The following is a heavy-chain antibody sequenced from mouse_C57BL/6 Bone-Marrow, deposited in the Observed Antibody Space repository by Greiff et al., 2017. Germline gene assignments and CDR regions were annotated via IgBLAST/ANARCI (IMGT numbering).Heavy chain of an antibody. J-gene: IGHJ4*01. CDR3: ARWGDN. V-gene: IGHV1-64*01. CDR1: GYTFTSSW. CDR2: IHPNSGST. Sequence: QVQLKQPGAELVKPGASVKLSCKASGYTFTSSWMHLVKQRPGPGLVWIGMIHPNSGSTNYNEKFKKKATLTADKSSSTAYIQHSSRTSEDSAVYYGARWGDNWGQGTSVTVSS.